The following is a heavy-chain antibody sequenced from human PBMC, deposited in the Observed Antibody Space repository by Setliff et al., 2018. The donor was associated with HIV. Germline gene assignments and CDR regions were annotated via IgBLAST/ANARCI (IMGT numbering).Heavy chain of an antibody. CDR1: GIIFTKCG. J-gene: IGHJ3*02. CDR2: ISGSGGST. V-gene: IGHV3-23*01. CDR3: ARAGIIIDAFDI. D-gene: IGHD3-10*01. Sequence: GGSLRLSCAASGIIFTKCGLSWVRQAPGKGLEWISAISGSGGSTYYADSVKGRFTISRDNSKNSLYLQMNSLRAEDTAVYYCARAGIIIDAFDIWGQGTMVTVSS.